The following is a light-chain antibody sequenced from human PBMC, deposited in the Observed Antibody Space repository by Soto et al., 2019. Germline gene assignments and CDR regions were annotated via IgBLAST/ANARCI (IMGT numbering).Light chain of an antibody. V-gene: IGKV1-27*01. CDR3: QKYNSAPLT. J-gene: IGKJ4*01. CDR1: QDIGVY. CDR2: AAS. Sequence: DLQMTQSPSSLSASLGDRVTITCRASQDIGVYLAWFQQKPGNVPKLLIYAASTLQSGVPSRFSGSGSGTDFTLTISSLQPEDVATYYCQKYNSAPLTFGGGTKVELK.